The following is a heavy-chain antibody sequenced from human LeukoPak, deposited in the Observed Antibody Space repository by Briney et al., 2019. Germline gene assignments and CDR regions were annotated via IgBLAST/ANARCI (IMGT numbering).Heavy chain of an antibody. Sequence: GGSLRLSCAASGLTFSSYAMHWVRQAPGKGLEWVSGISWNSGSIGYADSVKGRFTISRDNAKNSLYLQMNSLRAEDMALYYCAKGLRIAVAGEIDYWGQGTLVTVSS. CDR3: AKGLRIAVAGEIDY. CDR1: GLTFSSYA. J-gene: IGHJ4*02. D-gene: IGHD6-19*01. CDR2: ISWNSGSI. V-gene: IGHV3-9*03.